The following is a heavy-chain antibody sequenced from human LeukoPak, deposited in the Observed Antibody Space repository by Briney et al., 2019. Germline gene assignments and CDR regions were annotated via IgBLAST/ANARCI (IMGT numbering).Heavy chain of an antibody. D-gene: IGHD3-3*01. CDR1: GYTFTGYY. CDR2: INPNSGGT. CDR3: ARALPYYDFWSGYYTGFDY. Sequence: ASVKVSCKASGYTFTGYYMHWVRQAPGQGLEWMGWINPNSGGTNYAQKFQGRVTMTRDTSISTAYMELSRLRSDDTAVYYCARALPYYDFWSGYYTGFDYWGQGTLVTVSS. J-gene: IGHJ4*02. V-gene: IGHV1-2*02.